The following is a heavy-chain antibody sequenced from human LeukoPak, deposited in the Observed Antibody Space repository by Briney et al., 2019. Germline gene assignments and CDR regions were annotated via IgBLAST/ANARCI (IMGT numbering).Heavy chain of an antibody. CDR1: GFTFSSFA. J-gene: IGHJ4*02. D-gene: IGHD4-11*01. V-gene: IGHV3-23*01. CDR3: AKRSRTVTTIDS. Sequence: GGSLRLSCAASGFTFSSFAMRWVRQAPEKGLEGVSAVCVSGDISYYADSVKGRFTISRDNSKNTLYLQMNSLRAEDTALYYCAKRSRTVTTIDSWGRGTLVTVSS. CDR2: VCVSGDIS.